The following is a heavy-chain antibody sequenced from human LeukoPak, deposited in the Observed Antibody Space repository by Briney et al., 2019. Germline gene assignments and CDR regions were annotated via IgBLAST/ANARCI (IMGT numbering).Heavy chain of an antibody. D-gene: IGHD3-22*01. J-gene: IGHJ4*02. CDR2: IKSLAVGWTT. V-gene: IGHV3-15*01. Sequence: GGSLRLSCAVSGLTFRNAWMSWVRQAPGKGLEWVGRIKSLAVGWTTDYAAPVKGRFTISRVDSKNTVYLQMNSLKTEDTAVYYCTHDSSGYYSLHSWGQGTLVTVSS. CDR1: GLTFRNAW. CDR3: THDSSGYYSLHS.